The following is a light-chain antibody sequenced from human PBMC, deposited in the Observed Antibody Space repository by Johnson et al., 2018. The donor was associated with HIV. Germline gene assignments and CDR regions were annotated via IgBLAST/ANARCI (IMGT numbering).Light chain of an antibody. V-gene: IGLV1-51*02. CDR3: GTWDTSLSAGGV. J-gene: IGLJ1*01. CDR1: SSNIGNNY. Sequence: QSVLTQPPSVSAAPGQKVTISCSGSSSNIGNNYVSWYQQFPGTAPKLLIYENNKRPSGIPDRFSGSKSGTSATLDITGLQTGDEADYYCGTWDTSLSAGGVFGTGTKVT. CDR2: ENN.